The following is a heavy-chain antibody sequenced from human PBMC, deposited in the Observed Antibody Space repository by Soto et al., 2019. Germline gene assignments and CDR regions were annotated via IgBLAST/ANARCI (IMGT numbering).Heavy chain of an antibody. J-gene: IGHJ4*02. Sequence: QVQLVQSGAEVKKPGSSVKVSRKASGGTFSSYAISWVRQAPGQGLEWMGGIIPIFGTANYAQKFQGRVTITADESTSTAYMELSSLRSEDTAVYYCATYYYDSSGYYYFDYWGQGTLVTVSS. CDR2: IIPIFGTA. V-gene: IGHV1-69*12. CDR3: ATYYYDSSGYYYFDY. CDR1: GGTFSSYA. D-gene: IGHD3-22*01.